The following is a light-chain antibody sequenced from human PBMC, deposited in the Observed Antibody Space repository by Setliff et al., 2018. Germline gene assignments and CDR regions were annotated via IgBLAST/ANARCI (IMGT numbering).Light chain of an antibody. CDR2: DVS. J-gene: IGLJ1*01. Sequence: QSALTQPPSASGSPGQSVTISCTGTNSDVGGYSYVSWYQQHPGKAPKVMIYDVSKRPSGVPDRFSGSKSGNTASLTISGLQAEDEADYYCCSYAGSYTYVFGTGTKVTVL. V-gene: IGLV2-11*01. CDR3: CSYAGSYTYV. CDR1: NSDVGGYSY.